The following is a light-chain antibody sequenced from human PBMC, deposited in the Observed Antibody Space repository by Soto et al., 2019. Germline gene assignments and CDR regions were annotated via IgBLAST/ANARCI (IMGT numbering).Light chain of an antibody. Sequence: QSVLTQPAAVSGSPGQSITISCTGTSSDVGGYNYVSWYQQQAGKAPKLIIHEVSNRPSGVSKCCAGSKSGNTASLTISGLQAEDEADYYCDSYTSSSAYVFGIGTKLNVL. CDR2: EVS. J-gene: IGLJ1*01. CDR3: DSYTSSSAYV. CDR1: SSDVGGYNY. V-gene: IGLV2-14*01.